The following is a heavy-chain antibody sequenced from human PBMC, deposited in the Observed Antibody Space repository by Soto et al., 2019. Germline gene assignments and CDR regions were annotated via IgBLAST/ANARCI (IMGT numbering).Heavy chain of an antibody. CDR1: GYSISSGYY. D-gene: IGHD3-22*01. J-gene: IGHJ4*02. CDR3: ARGGVGVYDSSGYYYLKKMYYFDY. V-gene: IGHV4-38-2*01. Sequence: SETLSLTCAVSGYSISSGYYWGWIRQPPGKGLEWIGSIYHSGSTYYNPYLKSRVTKSVDTSKNHFSLKLSLVTAADTAVYYCARGGVGVYDSSGYYYLKKMYYFDYWGQGTLVTVSS. CDR2: IYHSGST.